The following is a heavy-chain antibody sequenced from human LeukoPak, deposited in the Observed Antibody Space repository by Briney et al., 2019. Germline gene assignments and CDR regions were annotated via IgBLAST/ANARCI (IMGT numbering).Heavy chain of an antibody. CDR2: INPNSGGT. Sequence: ASVKVSCKASGYTFTGYYMHWVRQAPGQGLEWMGWINPNSGGTNYAQKFQGRVTMTRDTSISTAYMELSRLRSDDTAVYYCARVIRGPPTSSINWFDPWGQGTLVTVSS. CDR1: GYTFTGYY. D-gene: IGHD3-10*01. V-gene: IGHV1-2*02. CDR3: ARVIRGPPTSSINWFDP. J-gene: IGHJ5*02.